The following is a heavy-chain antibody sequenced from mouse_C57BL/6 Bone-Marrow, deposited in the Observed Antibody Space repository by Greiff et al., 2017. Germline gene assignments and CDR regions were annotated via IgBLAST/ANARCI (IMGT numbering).Heavy chain of an antibody. CDR3: ARDYYGSLYAMDY. V-gene: IGHV1-78*01. Sequence: VQLQQSDAELVKPGASVKISCKVSGYTFTDHTIHWMKQRPEQGLAWIGYIYPRDGSTKYNEKFNGKATLTADKSSSTAYMQLNSLTSEDSAVYFCARDYYGSLYAMDYWGQGTSVTVSS. D-gene: IGHD1-1*01. J-gene: IGHJ4*01. CDR2: IYPRDGST. CDR1: GYTFTDHT.